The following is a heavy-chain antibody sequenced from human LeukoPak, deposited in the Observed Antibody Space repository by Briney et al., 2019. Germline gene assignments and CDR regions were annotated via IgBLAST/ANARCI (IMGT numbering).Heavy chain of an antibody. D-gene: IGHD3-10*01. J-gene: IGHJ6*02. Sequence: GRSLRLSCAASGFTFSSYAMHWVRQAPGKGLEWVAVIWYDGSNKYYADSVKGRFTISRDNSKNTLYLQMNSLRAEDTAVYYCASSVVRGVYYYYYGIDVWGQGTTVTVSS. CDR1: GFTFSSYA. V-gene: IGHV3-33*08. CDR3: ASSVVRGVYYYYYGIDV. CDR2: IWYDGSNK.